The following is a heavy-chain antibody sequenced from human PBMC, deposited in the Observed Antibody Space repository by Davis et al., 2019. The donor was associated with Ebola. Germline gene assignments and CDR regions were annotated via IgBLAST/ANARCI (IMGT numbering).Heavy chain of an antibody. CDR1: GFTFSSYS. CDR3: ASTIAGRCCYYDGLNV. Sequence: MHGESLKISCAASGFTFSSYSMNWVRQAPGKGLEWVSSISSSSSYIYYADSVKGRFTISRDNAKKSVFLQMNSLRGDDTALYYCASTIAGRCCYYDGLNVWGQGTTVTVSS. J-gene: IGHJ6*02. D-gene: IGHD2-21*01. CDR2: ISSSSSYI. V-gene: IGHV3-21*01.